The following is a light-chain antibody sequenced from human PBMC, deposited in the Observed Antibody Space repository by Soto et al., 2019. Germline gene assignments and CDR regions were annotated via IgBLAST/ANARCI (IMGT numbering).Light chain of an antibody. Sequence: SYELTQPPSMSVSPGQTAAITCSGDALPNQYTYWYQHKPGQAPVLIIYKDSKRPSGIPERFSGSTSGALVTLTISAVQAEDEADYYCQSAAPSGPHWVFGGGTKLTVL. CDR1: ALPNQY. CDR3: QSAAPSGPHWV. CDR2: KDS. J-gene: IGLJ3*02. V-gene: IGLV3-25*02.